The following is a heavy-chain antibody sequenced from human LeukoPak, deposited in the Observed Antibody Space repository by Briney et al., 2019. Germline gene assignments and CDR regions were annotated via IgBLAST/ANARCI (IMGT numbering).Heavy chain of an antibody. V-gene: IGHV4-38-2*02. Sequence: KPSETLSLTCTVSGYPISSGYYWGWIRQPPGKGLEWIGSIYHSGSTYYNPSLKSRVTISVDTSKNQFSLKLSSVTAADTAVYYCARGSRTNWFDPWGQGTLVTVSS. CDR2: IYHSGST. D-gene: IGHD6-13*01. CDR3: ARGSRTNWFDP. J-gene: IGHJ5*02. CDR1: GYPISSGYY.